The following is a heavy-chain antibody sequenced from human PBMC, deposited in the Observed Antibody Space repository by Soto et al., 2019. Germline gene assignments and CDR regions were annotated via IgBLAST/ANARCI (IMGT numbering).Heavy chain of an antibody. V-gene: IGHV1-69*13. J-gene: IGHJ4*02. Sequence: SVKVSCKASGGTFSSYAISWVRQAPGQGLEWMGGIIPIFGTANYAQKFQGRVTITADESTSTAYMELSSLRSEDTAVYYCARGAGYYYDSSGYYYFDYWGQGTLVTVSS. CDR3: ARGAGYYYDSSGYYYFDY. CDR2: IIPIFGTA. D-gene: IGHD3-22*01. CDR1: GGTFSSYA.